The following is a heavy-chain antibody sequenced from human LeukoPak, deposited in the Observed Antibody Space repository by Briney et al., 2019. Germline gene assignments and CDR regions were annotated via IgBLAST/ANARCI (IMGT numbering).Heavy chain of an antibody. CDR3: ARFATSVPIY. Sequence: PGGSPRLSCAASGFTFSNYAMSWVRQAPGKGLEWVSAIGAGGGSTSYADSVKGRFTISRDNSKNTLYLQMNSLRAEDTAVYYCARFATSVPIYWGQGTLVIVSS. J-gene: IGHJ4*02. V-gene: IGHV3-23*01. CDR2: IGAGGGST. D-gene: IGHD5/OR15-5a*01. CDR1: GFTFSNYA.